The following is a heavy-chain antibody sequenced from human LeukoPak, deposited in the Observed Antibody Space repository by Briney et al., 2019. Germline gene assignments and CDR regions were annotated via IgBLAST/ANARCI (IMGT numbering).Heavy chain of an antibody. Sequence: GASVKASCEASGYIFSTYGITWVRQAPGQGLEWMGWISAYNGNANYPEKLQGRVTMTTDTSTKTAYMELKSLRSDDTAVYYCARYRLSDSPINWFDPWGQGTLVTVSS. CDR1: GYIFSTYG. CDR3: ARYRLSDSPINWFDP. CDR2: ISAYNGNA. J-gene: IGHJ5*02. V-gene: IGHV1-18*01. D-gene: IGHD3-22*01.